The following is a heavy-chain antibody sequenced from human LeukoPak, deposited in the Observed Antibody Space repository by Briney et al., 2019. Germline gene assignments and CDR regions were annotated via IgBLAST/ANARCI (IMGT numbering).Heavy chain of an antibody. D-gene: IGHD6-13*01. CDR1: GYTFTSYA. CDR3: AREDSSSWYAY. CDR2: INTNTGNP. V-gene: IGHV7-4-1*02. J-gene: IGHJ4*02. Sequence: GSVKVSCKASGYTFTSYAMNWVRQAPGQGVEWMGWINTNTGNPTYAQGFTGRFVFSLDTSVSPAYLQISSLKAEDTAVYYCAREDSSSWYAYWGQGTLVTVSS.